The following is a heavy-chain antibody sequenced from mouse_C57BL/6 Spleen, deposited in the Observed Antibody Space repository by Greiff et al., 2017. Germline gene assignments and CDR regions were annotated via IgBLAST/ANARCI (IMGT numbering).Heavy chain of an antibody. V-gene: IGHV1-81*01. J-gene: IGHJ1*03. Sequence: QVQLKESGAELARPGASVKLSCKASGYTFTSYGISWVKQRTGQGLEWIGEIYPRSGNTYYNEKFKGKATLTADKSSSTAYMELRSLTSEDSAVXFCAKDYGSRDWYFDVWGTGTTVTVSS. D-gene: IGHD1-1*01. CDR1: GYTFTSYG. CDR2: IYPRSGNT. CDR3: AKDYGSRDWYFDV.